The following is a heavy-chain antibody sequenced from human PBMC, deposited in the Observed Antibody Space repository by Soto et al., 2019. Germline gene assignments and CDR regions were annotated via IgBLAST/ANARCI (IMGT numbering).Heavy chain of an antibody. CDR3: ARESGYCSSTSCYLEYNWFDP. CDR2: INAGNGNT. CDR1: GYTFTSYA. Sequence: ASVKVSCKASGYTFTSYAMHWVRQAPGQRLEWMGWINAGNGNTKYSQKFQGRVTITRDTSASTAYMELSSLRSEDTAVYYCARESGYCSSTSCYLEYNWFDPWGQG. J-gene: IGHJ5*02. D-gene: IGHD2-2*01. V-gene: IGHV1-3*01.